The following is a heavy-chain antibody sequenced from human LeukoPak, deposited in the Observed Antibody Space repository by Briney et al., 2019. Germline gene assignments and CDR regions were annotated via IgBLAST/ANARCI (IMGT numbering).Heavy chain of an antibody. D-gene: IGHD3-16*02. J-gene: IGHJ4*02. CDR1: GFTFSSYA. CDR3: AKGGIMITFGGVIVNPYFDY. Sequence: GGSLRLSCAASGFTFSSYAMSWVRQAPGKGLEWVSAISGSGGSTYYADSVKGRFTISRDNSKNTLYLQMNSLRAEDTAVYYCAKGGIMITFGGVIVNPYFDYWGQGTLVTVSS. CDR2: ISGSGGST. V-gene: IGHV3-23*01.